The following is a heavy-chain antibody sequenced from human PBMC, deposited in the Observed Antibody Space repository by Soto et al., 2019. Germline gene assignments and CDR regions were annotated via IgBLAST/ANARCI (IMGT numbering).Heavy chain of an antibody. D-gene: IGHD6-13*01. CDR1: GFTFSSHA. CDR3: ARGSNGYSITWLDC. Sequence: QVQLVESGGGVVQPGRSLRLSCAASGFTFSSHAMHWVRQAPGKGLEWVAVLWYDGSNKYYADSVKGRFTISRDNYKNTLYLQMNSLRAEHTAVYYCARGSNGYSITWLDCWGQGTLVTVSS. J-gene: IGHJ5*01. V-gene: IGHV3-33*01. CDR2: LWYDGSNK.